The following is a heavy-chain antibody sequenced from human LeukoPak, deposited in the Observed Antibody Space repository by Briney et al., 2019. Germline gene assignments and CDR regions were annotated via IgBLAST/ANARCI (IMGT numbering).Heavy chain of an antibody. V-gene: IGHV3-30*02. CDR2: IRYDGSDK. CDR1: GFTFSSYG. J-gene: IGHJ4*02. D-gene: IGHD3-22*01. CDR3: ARLRVVVITENFDY. Sequence: GSLRLSCAASGFTFSSYGMHWVRQAPGKGLEWVSFIRYDGSDKYYADSVRGRFTISRDNSKNTLYLQMNSLRAEDTAVYYCARLRVVVITENFDYWGQGTLVTVSS.